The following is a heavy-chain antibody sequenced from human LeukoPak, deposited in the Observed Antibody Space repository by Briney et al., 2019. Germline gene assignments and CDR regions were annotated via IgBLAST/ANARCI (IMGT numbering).Heavy chain of an antibody. V-gene: IGHV4-59*01. J-gene: IGHJ3*01. CDR3: ARSSSSADAFDL. CDR2: IYYSGST. Sequence: SETLSLTCTVSGGSISSYYWSWIRQPPGKGLEWIGYIYYSGSTNYNPSLKSRVTISVDTSKNQFSLKLSSVTAADTAVYYCARSSSSADAFDLWGQGTMVTVSS. D-gene: IGHD6-6*01. CDR1: GGSISSYY.